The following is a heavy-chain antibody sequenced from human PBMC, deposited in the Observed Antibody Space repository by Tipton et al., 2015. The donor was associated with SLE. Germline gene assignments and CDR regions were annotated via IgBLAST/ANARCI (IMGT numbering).Heavy chain of an antibody. J-gene: IGHJ4*02. V-gene: IGHV4-39*07. CDR3: ARGRGFDY. Sequence: LRLSCTVSGGSISSDDYYWSWLRQPPGKGLEWIGTVYHTGRTYYNPSLNSRVTILLDTSNNQFSLKLTSLTAADTAVYFCARGRGFDYWGQGTLVTVSS. CDR1: GGSISSDDYY. CDR2: VYHTGRT.